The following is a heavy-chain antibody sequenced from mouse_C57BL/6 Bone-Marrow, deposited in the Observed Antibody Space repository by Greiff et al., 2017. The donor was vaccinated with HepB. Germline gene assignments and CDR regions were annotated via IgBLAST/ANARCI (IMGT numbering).Heavy chain of an antibody. Sequence: VKLMESGPELVKPGASVKISCKASGYAFSSSWMNWVKQRPGKGLEWIGRIYPGDGDTNYNGKFKGKATLTADKSSSTAYMQLSSLTSEDSAVYFCAREDYDDAMDYWGQGTSVTVSS. J-gene: IGHJ4*01. CDR1: GYAFSSSW. CDR2: IYPGDGDT. V-gene: IGHV1-82*01. D-gene: IGHD2-4*01. CDR3: AREDYDDAMDY.